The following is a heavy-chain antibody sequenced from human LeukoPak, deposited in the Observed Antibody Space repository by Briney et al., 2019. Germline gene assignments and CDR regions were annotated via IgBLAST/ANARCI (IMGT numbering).Heavy chain of an antibody. CDR1: GYTFTSYA. Sequence: ASVKVSCKASGYTFTSYAMNWVRQAPGQGLEWMGWINTNTGNPTYAQGFTGRFVFSLDTSVSTAYLQISSLKAEDTAVYYCARDGGSSHPYYYYMDVWGKGITVTVSS. V-gene: IGHV7-4-1*02. J-gene: IGHJ6*03. D-gene: IGHD2-15*01. CDR3: ARDGGSSHPYYYYMDV. CDR2: INTNTGNP.